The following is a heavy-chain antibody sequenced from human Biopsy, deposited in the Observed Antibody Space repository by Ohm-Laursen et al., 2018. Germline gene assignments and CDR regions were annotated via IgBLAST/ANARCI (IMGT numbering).Heavy chain of an antibody. Sequence: PSETLSLTCTVSGGSISSYYWNWIRQPPGKGLEWIGYIYYSGTTDYSPSLKSRVTISIDKSKNQFFLKLSSVTAEATAVYYCARDDAVTVIRGLYYWGQGALVTVSS. CDR3: ARDDAVTVIRGLYY. V-gene: IGHV4-59*01. J-gene: IGHJ4*02. CDR1: GGSISSYY. D-gene: IGHD2-21*02. CDR2: IYYSGTT.